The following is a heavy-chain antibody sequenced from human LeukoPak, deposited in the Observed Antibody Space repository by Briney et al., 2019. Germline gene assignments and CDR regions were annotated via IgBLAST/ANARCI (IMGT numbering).Heavy chain of an antibody. Sequence: SETLSLTCAVSGGSIGSSNWWSWVRQPPGKGLEWIGEIYHSRSTNYNPSLKSRVTISVDKSKNQFSLKLSSVTAADTAVYYCASRSGGRAFDIWGQGTMVTVSS. CDR2: IYHSRST. D-gene: IGHD2-15*01. J-gene: IGHJ3*02. CDR1: GGSIGSSNW. V-gene: IGHV4-4*02. CDR3: ASRSGGRAFDI.